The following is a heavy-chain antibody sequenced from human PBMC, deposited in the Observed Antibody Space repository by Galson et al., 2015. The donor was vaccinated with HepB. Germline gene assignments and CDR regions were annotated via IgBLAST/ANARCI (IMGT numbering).Heavy chain of an antibody. D-gene: IGHD2-21*02. V-gene: IGHV3-9*01. J-gene: IGHJ3*02. CDR1: GFTFDDYA. CDR3: AKESSYCGADCPFLGAFDI. CDR2: VSWNSDKK. Sequence: SLRLSCASSGFTFDDYAIHWVRQAPGKGLEWVSGVSWNSDKKDYADSVKGRFTISRENAKNSLYLQMNNLREEDAAFYYCAKESSYCGADCPFLGAFDIWGHGTMVTVSS.